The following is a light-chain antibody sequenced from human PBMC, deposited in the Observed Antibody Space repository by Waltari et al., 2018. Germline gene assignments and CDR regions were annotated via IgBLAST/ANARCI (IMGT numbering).Light chain of an antibody. CDR1: QSISKY. CDR3: QQSYKAPYT. V-gene: IGKV1-39*01. Sequence: DIQMTQSPSSLPASVGDRVTIICRASQSISKYLNCYQHKPGKAPKHLVYVGSILQSGVPSRFSGSGSGTDFTLTISSLQLEDLATYYCQQSYKAPYTFGQGTNVEIK. J-gene: IGKJ2*01. CDR2: VGS.